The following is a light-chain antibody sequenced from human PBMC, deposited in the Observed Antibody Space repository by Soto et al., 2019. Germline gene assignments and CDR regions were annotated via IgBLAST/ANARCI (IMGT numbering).Light chain of an antibody. CDR2: DAS. Sequence: DLQMTQSPSTLSASLGDSVTTNCRASQSISGWLAWYQQRAGKAPNLLIFDASTLQSGVPSRFSGSGSGTTFTLTISSLPSDDFDTYYCLQYNGSYRTFGQGTKVDIK. CDR1: QSISGW. J-gene: IGKJ1*01. CDR3: LQYNGSYRT. V-gene: IGKV1-5*01.